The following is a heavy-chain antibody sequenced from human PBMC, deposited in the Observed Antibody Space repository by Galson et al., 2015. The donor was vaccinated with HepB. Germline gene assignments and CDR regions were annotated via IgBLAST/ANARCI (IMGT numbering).Heavy chain of an antibody. CDR2: IRYDGSNK. V-gene: IGHV3-30*02. CDR3: AKDLQQQLPSDY. J-gene: IGHJ4*02. D-gene: IGHD6-13*01. Sequence: SLRLSCAASGFTFSSYGMHWVRQAPGKGLGWVAFIRYDGSNKYYADSVKGRFTISRNNSKNTLYLQMNSLRAEDTAVYYCAKDLQQQLPSDYWGQGTLVTVSS. CDR1: GFTFSSYG.